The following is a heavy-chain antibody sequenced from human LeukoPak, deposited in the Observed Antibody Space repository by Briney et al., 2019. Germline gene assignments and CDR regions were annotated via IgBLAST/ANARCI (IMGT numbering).Heavy chain of an antibody. Sequence: TLSFTCAVSGGSISSGGYSWSWIRQPPGKGLEWIGYIYHNGSTYYNPSLKSRVTISVDRSKNQFSLKLSSVTAADTAVYYCARADPMVRGVIITGEAYWGQGTLVTVSS. CDR3: ARADPMVRGVIITGEAY. D-gene: IGHD3-10*01. CDR2: IYHNGST. CDR1: GGSISSGGYS. J-gene: IGHJ4*02. V-gene: IGHV4-30-2*01.